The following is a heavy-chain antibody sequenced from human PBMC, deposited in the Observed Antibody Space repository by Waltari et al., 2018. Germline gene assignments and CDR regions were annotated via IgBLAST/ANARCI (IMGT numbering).Heavy chain of an antibody. D-gene: IGHD3-3*02. V-gene: IGHV3-15*07. CDR3: TTDRYIRGDF. J-gene: IGHJ4*02. CDR1: GFAVRQPW. Sequence: EVQLVESGGHLVKPGGSLRLSCGDSGFAVRQPWMNWVRQVPGKGLEWVGRIKRQTDGGTADYGAPVKGKFTISRDDSKNTLFLQINSLTTEDTGVYYCTTDRYIRGDFWGQGTRVTVSS. CDR2: IKRQTDGGTA.